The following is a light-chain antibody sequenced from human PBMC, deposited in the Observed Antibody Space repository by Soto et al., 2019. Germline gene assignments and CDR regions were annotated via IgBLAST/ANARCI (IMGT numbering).Light chain of an antibody. CDR1: SSDVGGYNY. V-gene: IGLV2-14*01. CDR2: EVN. Sequence: QSALTQPASVSGSPGQSTTISCTGTSSDVGGYNYVSWYQQHPGKSPKLMIYEVNNRPSGVYNRFSGSKSGNTASLTISGLQAEDEADYYCSSYTSSSTPYVFGTGTKVTVL. CDR3: SSYTSSSTPYV. J-gene: IGLJ1*01.